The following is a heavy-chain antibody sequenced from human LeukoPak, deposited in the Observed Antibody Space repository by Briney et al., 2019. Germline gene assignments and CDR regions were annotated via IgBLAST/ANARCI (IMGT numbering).Heavy chain of an antibody. V-gene: IGHV3-74*01. CDR3: AREDYYDSSGYPSGGFDY. Sequence: GGSLRLPCAASGFTFSSYWMHWVRHAPGKGLVWVSRINSDGSSTSYADSVKGRFTISRDNAKNTLYLQMNSLRAEDTAVYYCAREDYYDSSGYPSGGFDYWGQGTLVTVSS. J-gene: IGHJ4*02. CDR2: INSDGSST. CDR1: GFTFSSYW. D-gene: IGHD3-22*01.